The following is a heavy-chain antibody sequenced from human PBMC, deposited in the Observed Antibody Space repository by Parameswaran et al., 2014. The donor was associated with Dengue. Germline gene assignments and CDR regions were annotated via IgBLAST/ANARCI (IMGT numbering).Heavy chain of an antibody. D-gene: IGHD1-1*01. Sequence: WVRQAPGQGLEWVGVINPVGVATSSAQKFQGRITMTKDTSTSTVYMELSSLRSEDTAVYYCARGYDNVYDYFDYWGQGTLVTVSS. CDR2: INPVGVAT. V-gene: IGHV1-46*01. CDR3: ARGYDNVYDYFDY. J-gene: IGHJ4*02.